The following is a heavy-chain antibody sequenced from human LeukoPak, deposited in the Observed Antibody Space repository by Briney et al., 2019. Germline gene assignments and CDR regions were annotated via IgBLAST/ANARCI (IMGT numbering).Heavy chain of an antibody. Sequence: SVKVSCKASGGTFSSYAISWVRQAPGQGLEWMGGIIPIFGTANYAQKFQGRVTITTDESTNTAYMELSSLRSEDTAVYYCARDREDIVVVPAAKGGYYYYYMDVWGEGTTVTVSS. V-gene: IGHV1-69*05. D-gene: IGHD2-2*01. CDR1: GGTFSSYA. J-gene: IGHJ6*03. CDR3: ARDREDIVVVPAAKGGYYYYYMDV. CDR2: IIPIFGTA.